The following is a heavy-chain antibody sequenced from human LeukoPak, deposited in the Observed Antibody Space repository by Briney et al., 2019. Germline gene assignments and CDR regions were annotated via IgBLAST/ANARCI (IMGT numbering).Heavy chain of an antibody. CDR2: INPNSGGT. Sequence: ASVKVSCKTSGYTFSNFGINWVRQAPGQGLEWMGWINPNSGGTNYAQKFQGRVTMTRDTSISTAYMELSRLRSDDTAVYYCARVGATVTTIDYWGQGTLVTVSS. J-gene: IGHJ4*02. D-gene: IGHD4-17*01. CDR1: GYTFSNFG. CDR3: ARVGATVTTIDY. V-gene: IGHV1-2*02.